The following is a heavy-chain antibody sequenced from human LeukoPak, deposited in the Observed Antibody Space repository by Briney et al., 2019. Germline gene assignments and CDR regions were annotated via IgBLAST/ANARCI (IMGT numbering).Heavy chain of an antibody. CDR1: GGTFSSYA. Sequence: ASVKVSCKASGGTFSSYAISWVRQAPGQGLEWMGGIIPIFGTANYAQKFQGRVTITADESTSTAYMELSSLRSEDTAVYYCARGGYCSSTSCFKDAFDIWGQGTMVTVSS. J-gene: IGHJ3*02. CDR2: IIPIFGTA. D-gene: IGHD2-2*01. CDR3: ARGGYCSSTSCFKDAFDI. V-gene: IGHV1-69*01.